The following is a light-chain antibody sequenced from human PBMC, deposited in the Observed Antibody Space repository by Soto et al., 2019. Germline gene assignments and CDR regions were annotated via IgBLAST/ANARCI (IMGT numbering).Light chain of an antibody. CDR2: EVS. J-gene: IGLJ3*02. Sequence: QSALTQPASVSGSPGQSITISCTGTSSDVGAYNYVSWYQQHPDKAPKLMIYEVSKRPSGLSNRFSGSKSGNTASLTFSGLQAEAEADYYCTSYTSSSSWVFGGGTKLTVL. V-gene: IGLV2-14*01. CDR3: TSYTSSSSWV. CDR1: SSDVGAYNY.